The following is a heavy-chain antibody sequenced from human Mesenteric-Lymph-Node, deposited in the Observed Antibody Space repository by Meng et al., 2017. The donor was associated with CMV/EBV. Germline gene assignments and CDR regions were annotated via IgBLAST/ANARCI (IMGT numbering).Heavy chain of an antibody. CDR3: ARGSSYDILTGYFDY. D-gene: IGHD3-9*01. V-gene: IGHV4-34*01. CDR2: INHSGST. CDR1: GGSFSGYY. J-gene: IGHJ4*02. Sequence: QVQFHQWGAGLLKPSETLSVTCAVYGGSFSGYYWNWIRQSPEKGLEWNGEINHSGSTTYNPSFTSRIIISVDTSTNQISLNMSSVTAADTAVYYCARGSSYDILTGYFDYWGQGALVTVSS.